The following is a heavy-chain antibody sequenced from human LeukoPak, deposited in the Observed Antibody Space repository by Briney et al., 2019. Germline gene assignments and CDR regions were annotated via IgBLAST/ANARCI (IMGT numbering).Heavy chain of an antibody. CDR2: ISSSSSYI. CDR3: AKDPNGDYVGAFDS. D-gene: IGHD4-17*01. CDR1: GFTFSSYS. J-gene: IGHJ3*02. Sequence: GGSLRLSCAASGFTFSSYSMNWVRQAPGKGLEWVSSISSSSSYIYYADSVKGRFTISRDNAKNSLYLQMNSLRVEDTAVYYCAKDPNGDYVGAFDSWGQGAMVTVSS. V-gene: IGHV3-21*04.